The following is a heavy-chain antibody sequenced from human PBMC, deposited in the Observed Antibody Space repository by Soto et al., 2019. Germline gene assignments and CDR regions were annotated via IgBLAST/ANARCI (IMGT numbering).Heavy chain of an antibody. D-gene: IGHD3-10*01. J-gene: IGHJ5*02. CDR2: IYHSGST. V-gene: IGHV4-30-2*01. CDR3: ASRPPYYYGSGSYGFDP. CDR1: GGSISSGGYS. Sequence: QLQLQESGSGLVKPSQTLSLTCAVSGGSISSGGYSWSWIRQPPGKGLECIGYIYHSGSTYYNPSLKRLVPISVDRSKIPFSLKLSSVTAADTAVYYCASRPPYYYGSGSYGFDPWGQGTLVTVSS.